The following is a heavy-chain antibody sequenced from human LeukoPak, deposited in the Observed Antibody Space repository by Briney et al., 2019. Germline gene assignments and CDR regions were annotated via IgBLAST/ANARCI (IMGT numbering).Heavy chain of an antibody. CDR2: IYHSGST. CDR3: ARVSSSWYQDWYFDL. J-gene: IGHJ2*01. Sequence: SGTLSLTCAVPGGSISSSNWWSWVRQPPGKGLEWIGEIYHSGSTNYNSSLKSRVTMSVDTSKNQFSLKLNSVTAADTAVYYCARVSSSWYQDWYFDLWGRGTLVTVSS. V-gene: IGHV4-4*02. D-gene: IGHD6-13*01. CDR1: GGSISSSNW.